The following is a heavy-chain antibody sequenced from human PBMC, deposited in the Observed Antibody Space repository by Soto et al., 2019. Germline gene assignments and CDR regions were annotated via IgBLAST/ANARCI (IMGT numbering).Heavy chain of an antibody. Sequence: QVQLVQSGAEVKKPGASVKVSCKASGYTFTSYGIIWVRQDPGQGLEWMGWISAYNGNTNYAQKLQGRVTMTTDTSTSTAYMELRSLRSDDTAVYYCARGLSSSYYDVWSGYRSHWFDPWGQGTLVTVSS. CDR3: ARGLSSSYYDVWSGYRSHWFDP. CDR1: GYTFTSYG. J-gene: IGHJ5*02. V-gene: IGHV1-18*01. D-gene: IGHD3-3*01. CDR2: ISAYNGNT.